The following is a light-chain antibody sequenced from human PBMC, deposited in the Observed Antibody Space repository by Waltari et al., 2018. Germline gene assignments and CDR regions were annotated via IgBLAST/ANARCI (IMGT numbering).Light chain of an antibody. CDR1: SSHIGSNT. CDR2: SNN. J-gene: IGLJ2*01. Sequence: QSVLTQPPSASGTPGQRVTISCSGSSSHIGSNTVNWYQQLPGTAPKLLIYSNNQRPSGVPDRFSGSKSGTSASLAISGLQSEDEADYYCAAWDDSLNVLEFGGGTKLTVL. V-gene: IGLV1-44*01. CDR3: AAWDDSLNVLE.